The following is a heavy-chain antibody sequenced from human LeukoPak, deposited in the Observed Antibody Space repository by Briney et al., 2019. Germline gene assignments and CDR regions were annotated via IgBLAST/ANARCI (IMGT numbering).Heavy chain of an antibody. CDR3: AKGVKGGYAGVYDY. D-gene: IGHD3-22*01. V-gene: IGHV1-18*01. CDR1: GYTFTSYG. J-gene: IGHJ4*02. Sequence: ASVKVSCKASGYTFTSYGISWVRQAPGQGLEWMGWISGYNGNTDYAQKLQGRVTMTTDTSTSTAYMELRSLRSDDTAVYYCAKGVKGGYAGVYDYWGQGTLVTVSS. CDR2: ISGYNGNT.